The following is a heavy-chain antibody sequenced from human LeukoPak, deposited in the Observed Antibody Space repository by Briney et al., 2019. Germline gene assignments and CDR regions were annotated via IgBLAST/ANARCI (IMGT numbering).Heavy chain of an antibody. Sequence: GGSLRLSCAASGYTFTSYYMHWVRQAPGQGLEWMGIINPSGGSTSYAQKFQGRVTMTRDTSTSTVYMELSSLRSEDTAVYYCARNPKQQLVRGFDPWGQGTLVTVSS. J-gene: IGHJ5*02. V-gene: IGHV1-46*01. CDR1: GYTFTSYY. D-gene: IGHD6-13*01. CDR2: INPSGGST. CDR3: ARNPKQQLVRGFDP.